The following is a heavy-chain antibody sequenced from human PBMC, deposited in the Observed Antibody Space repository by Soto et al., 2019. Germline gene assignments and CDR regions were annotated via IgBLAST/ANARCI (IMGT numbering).Heavy chain of an antibody. CDR2: IYPGGSDT. CDR1: GYSFTSYW. J-gene: IGHJ6*02. CDR3: ARNEQQLTTGYYGMDV. V-gene: IGHV5-51*01. D-gene: IGHD6-13*01. Sequence: LGESRKISCKGSGYSFTSYWIGWVRQMPGKGLEWMGIIYPGGSDTRYSPSFQGQVTISADKSISTAYLQWSSLKASDTAMYYCARNEQQLTTGYYGMDVWGQGTRVTVSS.